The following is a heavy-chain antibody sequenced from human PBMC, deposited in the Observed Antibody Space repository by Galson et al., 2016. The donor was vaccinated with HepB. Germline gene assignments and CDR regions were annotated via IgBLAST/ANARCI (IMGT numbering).Heavy chain of an antibody. CDR3: ARPMVRGVLLPSTYYFDY. V-gene: IGHV1-46*01. CDR2: INPSSGST. Sequence: SCKASAYTFTTYYIHWVRQAPGQGLEWMGIINPSSGSTNYAQKFQGRVTMTRDTSTSTVYMELSSLRSEDAAVYYCARPMVRGVLLPSTYYFDYWGPGTLVTVSS. J-gene: IGHJ4*02. CDR1: AYTFTTYY. D-gene: IGHD3-10*01.